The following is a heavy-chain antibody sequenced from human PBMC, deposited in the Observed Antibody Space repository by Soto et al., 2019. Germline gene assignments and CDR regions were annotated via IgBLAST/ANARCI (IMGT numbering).Heavy chain of an antibody. CDR3: ARDWNGDKYFDF. Sequence: LRLSCAASGITATNGHMSWVRQAPGKGLEWVSVIYSDDNTYYADSVKGRFTISRDTSKDTVYLQMNSLRADDTAVYYCARDWNGDKYFDFWDQGSLVTVSS. CDR2: IYSDDNT. CDR1: GITATNGH. V-gene: IGHV3-53*01. J-gene: IGHJ4*02. D-gene: IGHD1-1*01.